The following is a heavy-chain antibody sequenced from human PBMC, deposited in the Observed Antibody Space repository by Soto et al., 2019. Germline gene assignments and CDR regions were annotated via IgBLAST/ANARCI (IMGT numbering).Heavy chain of an antibody. D-gene: IGHD2-2*01. CDR3: ARGSFGPSGLQLR. Sequence: QVQLVQSGAEVKKPGASVKVSCKASGYTFTSYDINWVRQATGQGLEWMGLMNPNSGHTDYAQKFQGRVTMTRDTSISTAYMELSSLRSEATAVDYCARGSFGPSGLQLRGGQGTLVTVSS. CDR2: MNPNSGHT. J-gene: IGHJ4*02. V-gene: IGHV1-8*01. CDR1: GYTFTSYD.